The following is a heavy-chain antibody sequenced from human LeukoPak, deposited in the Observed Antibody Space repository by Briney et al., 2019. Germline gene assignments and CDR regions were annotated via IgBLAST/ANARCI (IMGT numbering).Heavy chain of an antibody. CDR1: GGSISSSSYS. J-gene: IGHJ4*02. CDR2: IYYTGST. V-gene: IGHV4-39*01. Sequence: SETLSLTCTVSGGSISSSSYSWGWIRQPPGKGLEWIGNIYYTGSTYYNPSLKSRVTISVDTSKNQFSLKLSSVTAADTAVYYCARHRRVRSMIVVVRGSYYFDYWGQGTLVTVSS. D-gene: IGHD3-22*01. CDR3: ARHRRVRSMIVVVRGSYYFDY.